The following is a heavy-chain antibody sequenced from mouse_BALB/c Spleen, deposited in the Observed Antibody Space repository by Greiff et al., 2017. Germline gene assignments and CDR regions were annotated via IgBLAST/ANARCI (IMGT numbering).Heavy chain of an antibody. Sequence: QVQLQQSGAELMKPGASVKISCKATGYTFSSYWIEWVKQRPGHGLEWIGEILPGSGSTNYNEKFKGKATFTADTSSNTAYMQLSSLTSEDSAVYYWARGGTARATAYWGQGTLVTVSA. D-gene: IGHD3-1*01. V-gene: IGHV1-9*01. J-gene: IGHJ3*01. CDR1: GYTFSSYW. CDR3: ARGGTARATAY. CDR2: ILPGSGST.